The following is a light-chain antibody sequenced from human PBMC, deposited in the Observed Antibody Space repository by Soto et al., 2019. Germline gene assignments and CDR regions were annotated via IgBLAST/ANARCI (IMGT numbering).Light chain of an antibody. CDR1: QSVTNH. CDR3: QSRNSWPPLFT. V-gene: IGKV3-11*01. J-gene: IGKJ3*01. CDR2: DAS. Sequence: EIVLTQSPATLSLSPGERGTLSCRASQSVTNHLAWYQQKPGQAPRLLIYDASKRATGIPARFSGSGSGTDFTLTISDLEPDVFGLYYCQSRNSWPPLFTFGPGTKVDFK.